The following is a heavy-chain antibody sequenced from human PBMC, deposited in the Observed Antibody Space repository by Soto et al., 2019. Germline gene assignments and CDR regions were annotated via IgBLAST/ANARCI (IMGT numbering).Heavy chain of an antibody. CDR3: ARAPSAITGAFDF. CDR2: IYHSGST. CDR1: SGSITSSNW. V-gene: IGHV4-4*02. J-gene: IGHJ4*02. D-gene: IGHD3-3*01. Sequence: QVQLQASGPGLVKPSGTLSLTCTVSSGSITSSNWWTWVRQPPGKGLEWIGEIYHSGSTNSNPSLKSRVSISVDKSKNQFSLKLSSVTAADTALYYCARAPSAITGAFDFWGQGTLVTVSS.